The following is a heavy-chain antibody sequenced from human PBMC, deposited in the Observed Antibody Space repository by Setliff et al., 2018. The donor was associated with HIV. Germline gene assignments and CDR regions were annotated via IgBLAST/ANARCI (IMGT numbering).Heavy chain of an antibody. CDR3: SRDGRDGSGYRTFDY. J-gene: IGHJ4*02. CDR2: IFYSGST. V-gene: IGHV4-30-4*08. Sequence: SETLSLTCTVSGGSISSGDYYWTWIRQPSGEGLEWIGYIFYSGSTYYNPSLKSRVTISVDTSKNQFSLKLISVTAADTALYYCSRDGRDGSGYRTFDYWGRGTLVTSPQ. D-gene: IGHD3-22*01. CDR1: GGSISSGDYY.